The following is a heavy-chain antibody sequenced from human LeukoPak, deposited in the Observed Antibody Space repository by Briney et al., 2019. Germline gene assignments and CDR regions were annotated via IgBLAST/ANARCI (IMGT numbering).Heavy chain of an antibody. D-gene: IGHD6-6*01. V-gene: IGHV3-30*01. CDR3: ARDQGLPPSIAGSSDY. CDR2: ISYDGSKK. CDR1: GITFNSYA. J-gene: IGHJ4*02. Sequence: GRSLRLSCAASGITFNSYAMHWVRQAPGKGLECVAVISYDGSKKYYADSVKGRFTISRDNSKNTLYLQMNSLRAEDTAVYYCARDQGLPPSIAGSSDYWGQGTLVTVSS.